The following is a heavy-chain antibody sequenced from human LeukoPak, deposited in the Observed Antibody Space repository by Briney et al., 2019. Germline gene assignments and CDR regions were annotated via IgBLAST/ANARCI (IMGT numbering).Heavy chain of an antibody. Sequence: ASVKVSCKASGYTFTNYRMHWVRQATGQGLEWMGWMNPNSGNTGHAQKFQGRVTITRNTSISTAYMELSSLRSEDTAVYYCARARRTTCCYQFCGWFDPWGQGTLVTVAS. CDR3: ARARRTTCCYQFCGWFDP. D-gene: IGHD2-2*01. V-gene: IGHV1-8*03. J-gene: IGHJ5*02. CDR2: MNPNSGNT. CDR1: GYTFTNYR.